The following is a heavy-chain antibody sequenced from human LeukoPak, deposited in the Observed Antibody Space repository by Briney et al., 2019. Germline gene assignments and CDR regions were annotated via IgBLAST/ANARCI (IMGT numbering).Heavy chain of an antibody. V-gene: IGHV2-5*02. CDR1: GFSLSTSGVG. CDR2: IYWDDDK. D-gene: IGHD3-22*01. CDR3: ARDSSGYLGLDY. J-gene: IGHJ4*02. Sequence: SGPTLVKPTQTLTLTCTFSGFSLSTSGVGVGWIRQPPGKALEWLALIYWDDDKRYSPSLKSRLTITKDTSKNQVVLTMTNMDPVDTATYYCARDSSGYLGLDYWGQGTLVTVSS.